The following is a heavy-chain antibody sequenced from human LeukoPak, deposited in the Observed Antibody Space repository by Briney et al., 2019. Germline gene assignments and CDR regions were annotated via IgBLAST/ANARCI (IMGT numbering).Heavy chain of an antibody. D-gene: IGHD3-10*01. CDR1: GYTFTGYY. CDR3: ARGYYGSGSYYTLGY. CDR2: INPGSGAT. Sequence: ASVTVSCKASGYTFTGYYMRWVRQAPGQGLEWMGWINPGSGATNYAQKFQGRVSMTRDTSISTVYMELSRLTFDDTAVYYCARGYYGSGSYYTLGYWGQGTLVTVSS. V-gene: IGHV1-2*02. J-gene: IGHJ4*02.